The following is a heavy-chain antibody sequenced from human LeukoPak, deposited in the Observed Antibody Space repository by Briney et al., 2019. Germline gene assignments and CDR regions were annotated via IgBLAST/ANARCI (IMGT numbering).Heavy chain of an antibody. CDR3: ARGPPRFLANDQ. V-gene: IGHV4-34*01. CDR1: GGSFSDHY. J-gene: IGHJ4*02. Sequence: KPSETLSLTCDVFGGSFSDHYWSWIRQPPGKGLEWIGAINYSGATNYSPSLKSRVTISLDTSKRQFSLNLSSVTAADTAVYYCARGPPRFLANDQWGRGTLVTVSS. D-gene: IGHD3-3*01. CDR2: INYSGAT.